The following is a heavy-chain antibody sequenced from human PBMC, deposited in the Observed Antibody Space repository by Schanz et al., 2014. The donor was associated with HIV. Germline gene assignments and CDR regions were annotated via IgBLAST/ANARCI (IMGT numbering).Heavy chain of an antibody. CDR2: IWYDGSNK. Sequence: QVQLVESGGGVVQPGKSLRLSCVASGFTFSSYGMHWVRQASGKGLEWVAVIWYDGSNKYYADSVKGRFTISKDNSKNTLYLQMNSLRAQDTAVYYCANTEYPYSSSSDYYYGMDVWGQGTTVTVSS. CDR1: GFTFSSYG. V-gene: IGHV3-33*06. J-gene: IGHJ6*02. D-gene: IGHD6-6*01. CDR3: ANTEYPYSSSSDYYYGMDV.